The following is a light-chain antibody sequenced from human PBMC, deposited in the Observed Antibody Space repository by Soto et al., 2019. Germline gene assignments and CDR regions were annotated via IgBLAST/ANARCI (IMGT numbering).Light chain of an antibody. CDR1: GSNIGSNY. CDR3: AAWDDSLSGLAV. Sequence: QSVLTQPPSASGTPGQRVTISCSGSGSNIGSNYVYWYQQLPGTAPKLLIYRNNQRPSGVPDRFSGSKSGTSASLAISGLRSEDEADYYCAAWDDSLSGLAVFGGGTQLTVL. CDR2: RNN. J-gene: IGLJ7*01. V-gene: IGLV1-47*01.